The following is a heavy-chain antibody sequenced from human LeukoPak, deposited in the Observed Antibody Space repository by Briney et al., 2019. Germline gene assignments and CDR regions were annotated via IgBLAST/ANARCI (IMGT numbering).Heavy chain of an antibody. CDR3: ARGSGYNSGWIIY. CDR1: GFTVNSNY. Sequence: GGSLRLSCVAFGFTVNSNYMTWVRQAPGKGPEWVSIIHNDGSTYYADSVKGRFTISRDNPRNTLYLQMNSLRADDTGIYYCARGSGYNSGWIIYWGQGTLVTVSS. CDR2: IHNDGST. V-gene: IGHV3-66*01. D-gene: IGHD6-19*01. J-gene: IGHJ4*02.